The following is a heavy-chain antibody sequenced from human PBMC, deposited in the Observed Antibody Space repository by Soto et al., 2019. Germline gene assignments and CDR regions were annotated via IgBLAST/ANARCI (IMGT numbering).Heavy chain of an antibody. CDR1: GYTFTGYY. Sequence: QVQLVQSGAEVKKPGASVKVSCKASGYTFTGYYMHWVRQAPGQGLEWMGWINPNSGGTNYAQKFQGWVTRTRDTSISTADMELSRPRSDATAVYYCARGGDDSGDAGGGWFDPWGQGTLVTVSS. J-gene: IGHJ5*02. CDR3: ARGGDDSGDAGGGWFDP. D-gene: IGHD4-17*01. CDR2: INPNSGGT. V-gene: IGHV1-2*04.